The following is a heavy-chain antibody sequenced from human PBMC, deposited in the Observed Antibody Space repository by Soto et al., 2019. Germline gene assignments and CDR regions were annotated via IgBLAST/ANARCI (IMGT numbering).Heavy chain of an antibody. CDR1: GGSISSSSYY. CDR3: ASLYYGSGSNYGMDV. J-gene: IGHJ6*02. Sequence: SETLSLTCTVSGGSISSSSYYWGWIRQPPGKGLEWIGSIYYSGSTYYNPSLKSRVTISVDTSKNQFSLKLSSVTAADTAVYYCASLYYGSGSNYGMDVWGQGTTVTVSS. CDR2: IYYSGST. D-gene: IGHD3-10*01. V-gene: IGHV4-39*01.